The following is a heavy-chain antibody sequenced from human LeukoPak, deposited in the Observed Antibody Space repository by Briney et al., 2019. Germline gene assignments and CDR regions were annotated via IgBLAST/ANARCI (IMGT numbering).Heavy chain of an antibody. D-gene: IGHD2-15*01. J-gene: IGHJ3*02. V-gene: IGHV3-30*02. Sequence: GGSLRLSCAASGFIFNTYVMHWVRQAPGKGLEWLAFIRYDGSNKNYADSVKGRFTISRDNTKNSLYLQMNSLRAEDTAVYYCAKDGGSDPDSFDIWGQGAMVTVSS. CDR2: IRYDGSNK. CDR3: AKDGGSDPDSFDI. CDR1: GFIFNTYV.